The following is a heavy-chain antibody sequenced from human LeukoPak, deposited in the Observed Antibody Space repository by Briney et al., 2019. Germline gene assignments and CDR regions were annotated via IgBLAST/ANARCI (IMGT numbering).Heavy chain of an antibody. CDR3: ARNAAVATSRSWFDP. D-gene: IGHD6-19*01. Sequence: SETLSLTCTVSDGSISNYYWSWIRQPPGKGLEWIGYIYYSGSTNYNPSLKSRVTMSVGTSKNQFSLKLSSVTAADTAVYYCARNAAVATSRSWFDPWGQGTLVTVSS. CDR1: DGSISNYY. J-gene: IGHJ5*02. V-gene: IGHV4-59*08. CDR2: IYYSGST.